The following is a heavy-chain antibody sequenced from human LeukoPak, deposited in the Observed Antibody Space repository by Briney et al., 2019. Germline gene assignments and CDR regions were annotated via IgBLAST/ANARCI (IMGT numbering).Heavy chain of an antibody. CDR1: GGSFSSYT. CDR2: IIPILGIA. J-gene: IGHJ6*02. Sequence: ASVKVSCKASGGSFSSYTISWVRQAPGQGLEWMGRIIPILGIANYAQKFQGRVTITADKSTSTAYMELSSLRSEDTAVYYRAREAGQVYVVVEDGMDVWGQGTTVTVSS. D-gene: IGHD2-15*01. V-gene: IGHV1-69*04. CDR3: AREAGQVYVVVEDGMDV.